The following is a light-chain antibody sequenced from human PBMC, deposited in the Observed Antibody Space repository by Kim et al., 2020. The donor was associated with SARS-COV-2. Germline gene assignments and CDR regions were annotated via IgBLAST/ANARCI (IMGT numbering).Light chain of an antibody. V-gene: IGKV1-39*01. CDR1: QSISYY. CDR3: QQSYTTSWT. CDR2: GAS. Sequence: ASVGYRVTITCRASQSISYYLNWYQQKPGKAPKLLIYGASSLQSGVPSRFSGRGSGTDFTLTISSLQREDFATYYCQQSYTTSWTFGQGTKVDIK. J-gene: IGKJ1*01.